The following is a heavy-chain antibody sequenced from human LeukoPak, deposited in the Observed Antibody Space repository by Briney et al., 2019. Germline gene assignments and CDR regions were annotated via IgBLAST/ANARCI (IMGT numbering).Heavy chain of an antibody. J-gene: IGHJ4*02. D-gene: IGHD6-19*01. V-gene: IGHV3-33*01. Sequence: PGGSLRLSCAASGFTFSSYGMHWVRQAPGKGLEWVAVIWYDGSNKYYADSVKGRFTISRDNSKNTLYLQMNSLRAEDTAVYYCARGVSNSGWGSSDYWGQGTLVTVSS. CDR3: ARGVSNSGWGSSDY. CDR2: IWYDGSNK. CDR1: GFTFSSYG.